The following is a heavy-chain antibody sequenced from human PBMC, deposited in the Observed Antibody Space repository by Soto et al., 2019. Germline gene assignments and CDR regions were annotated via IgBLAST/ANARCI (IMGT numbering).Heavy chain of an antibody. Sequence: ASVKVSCKASGYIFTSYDINWVRQATGQGLAWMGWKNPNSGNTGYAQKFQGRVTMTRNTTISTAYMELSSLRSEDTTVYYFARGEVRSSWYRIGDYYYVMDVWGQGTTVTVSS. V-gene: IGHV1-8*01. J-gene: IGHJ6*02. CDR3: ARGEVRSSWYRIGDYYYVMDV. CDR2: KNPNSGNT. CDR1: GYIFTSYD. D-gene: IGHD6-13*01.